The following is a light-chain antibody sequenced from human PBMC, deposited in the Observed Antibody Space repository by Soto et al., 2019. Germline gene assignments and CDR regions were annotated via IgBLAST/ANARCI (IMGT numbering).Light chain of an antibody. J-gene: IGKJ1*01. V-gene: IGKV1-5*03. CDR2: KAS. CDR3: QQYNSYPGT. Sequence: DIRMTQSPYTLSASVGDRVTITCRASQSISSWLAWYQQKPGKAPKLLIYKASSLESGVPSRFSGSGSGTEFTLTISSLQPDDFATYYCQQYNSYPGTFGQGAKV. CDR1: QSISSW.